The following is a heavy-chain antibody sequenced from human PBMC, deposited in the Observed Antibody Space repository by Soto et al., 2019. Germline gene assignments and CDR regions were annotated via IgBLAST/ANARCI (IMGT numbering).Heavy chain of an antibody. CDR2: VSGGSGVT. CDR3: TRWNGYGDL. Sequence: EMQLLESGGGLVQPGGSLGLSCVVSGFSFSTYGVTWVRQAPGKGLEWVFGVSGGSGVTHYTDSVKGRFTISGDDSKNTVYLQMHSLRGEDTAVYYCTRWNGYGDLWGQGTLVTVSS. J-gene: IGHJ5*02. CDR1: GFSFSTYG. D-gene: IGHD1-1*01. V-gene: IGHV3-23*01.